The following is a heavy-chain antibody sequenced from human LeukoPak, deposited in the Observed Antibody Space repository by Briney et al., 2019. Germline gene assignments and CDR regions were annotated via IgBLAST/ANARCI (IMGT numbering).Heavy chain of an antibody. J-gene: IGHJ4*02. CDR1: GGTFSSYA. Sequence: ASVKVSCKASGGTFSSYAISWVRQAPGQGLEWMGGIIPIFGTANYAQKFQGRVTITADKSTSTAYMELSSLRSEDTAVYYCARDERYSYGLDYWGQGTLVTVSS. V-gene: IGHV1-69*06. CDR2: IIPIFGTA. CDR3: ARDERYSYGLDY. D-gene: IGHD5-18*01.